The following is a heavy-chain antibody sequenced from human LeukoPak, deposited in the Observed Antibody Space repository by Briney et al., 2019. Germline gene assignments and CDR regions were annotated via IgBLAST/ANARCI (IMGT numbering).Heavy chain of an antibody. J-gene: IGHJ3*02. V-gene: IGHV1-69*04. D-gene: IGHD3-3*01. CDR2: IIPILGIA. CDR1: GGTFSSYA. CDR3: ARVTYYDFWSGYPYGAFDI. Sequence: SVKVSCKASGGTFSSYAISWVRQAPGQGLEWMGRIIPILGIANYAQKFQGRVTITADKSTSTACMELSSLRSEDTAVYYCARVTYYDFWSGYPYGAFDIWGQGTMVTVSS.